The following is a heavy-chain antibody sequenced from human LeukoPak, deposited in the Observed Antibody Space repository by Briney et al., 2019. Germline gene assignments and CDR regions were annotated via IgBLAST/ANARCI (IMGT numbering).Heavy chain of an antibody. Sequence: GGSLRLSCAASGFTFRSFAMMWFRQAPGKGPEWVSSISGSAGEIYYADTVKGRFTISRDNSKNKLYLQMDSLRAEDTAVYYCASRRPDIASPWGQGTLVTVSS. CDR2: ISGSAGEI. J-gene: IGHJ5*02. CDR3: ASRRPDIASP. V-gene: IGHV3-23*01. CDR1: GFTFRSFA. D-gene: IGHD5-12*01.